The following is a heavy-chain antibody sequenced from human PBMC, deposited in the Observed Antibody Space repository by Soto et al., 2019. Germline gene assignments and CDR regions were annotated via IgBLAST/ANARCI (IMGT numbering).Heavy chain of an antibody. CDR3: ARDSQTSGEGAFEI. Sequence: QVQLVESGGGLVKPGGSLRLSCAASGFTLSDYYMSWIRQAPGKGLEWVSYISSSSSYTNYADSVKGRFTISRDNAKNSLYLQMNSLRAEDTAVYYCARDSQTSGEGAFEIWGQGTMVTVSS. CDR1: GFTLSDYY. V-gene: IGHV3-11*06. D-gene: IGHD3-10*01. J-gene: IGHJ3*02. CDR2: ISSSSSYT.